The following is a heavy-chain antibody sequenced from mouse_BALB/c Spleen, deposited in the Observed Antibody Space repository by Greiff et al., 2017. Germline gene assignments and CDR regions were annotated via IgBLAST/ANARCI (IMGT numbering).Heavy chain of an antibody. CDR2: ILPGSGST. CDR1: GYTFSSYW. V-gene: IGHV1-9*01. J-gene: IGHJ4*01. D-gene: IGHD2-10*02. CDR3: ARSRRYGNFPYAMDY. Sequence: VKLMESGAELMKPGASVKISCKATGYTFSSYWIEWVKQRPGHGLEWIGEILPGSGSTNYNEKFKGKATFTADTSSNTAYMQLSSLTSEDSAVYYCARSRRYGNFPYAMDYWGQGTSVTVSS.